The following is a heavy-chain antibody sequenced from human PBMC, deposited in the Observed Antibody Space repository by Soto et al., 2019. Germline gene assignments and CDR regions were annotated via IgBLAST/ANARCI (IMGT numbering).Heavy chain of an antibody. J-gene: IGHJ4*02. CDR2: ISYDGGNK. V-gene: IGHV3-30*18. CDR1: GFTFSSYN. D-gene: IGHD3-9*01. Sequence: QVQLVESGGGVVQPGRSLRLSCAASGFTFSSYNMHWVRQAPGKGLEWVAVISYDGGNKYYADSVRGRFTISRDNSKNTLYLQMNSLRAEYTAVYYCAKFRGTGYPPTLDYWGQGTLVTVSS. CDR3: AKFRGTGYPPTLDY.